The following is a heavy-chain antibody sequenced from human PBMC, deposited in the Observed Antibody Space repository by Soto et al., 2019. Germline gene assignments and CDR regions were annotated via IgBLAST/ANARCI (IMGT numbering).Heavy chain of an antibody. CDR1: GGTFNTYT. D-gene: IGHD2-21*01. CDR2: FIPILDMA. CDR3: AITYCRDNSCPRDFDF. Sequence: QVQVVQSGAEVKKPESSVKVSCKPSGGTFNTYTVNWVRLAPGHGLEWMGRFIPILDMANYAQKFQDRVTITADRSTFTAYMELKSLASDETAVYYCAITYCRDNSCPRDFDFWGPGTRVTVSS. V-gene: IGHV1-69*02. J-gene: IGHJ4*02.